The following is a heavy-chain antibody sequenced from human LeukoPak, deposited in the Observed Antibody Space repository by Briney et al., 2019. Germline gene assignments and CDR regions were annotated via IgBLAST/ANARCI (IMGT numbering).Heavy chain of an antibody. CDR1: GFTFSNYW. J-gene: IGHJ4*02. V-gene: IGHV3-74*01. CDR2: INRDGSTT. D-gene: IGHD3-10*01. CDR3: ARDKKSGESSEIDY. Sequence: PGGSLRLSCAASGFTFSNYWVHWVRQAPGKGLVWVSRINRDGSTTNYADSVKGRFTVSRDNAKNTLNLQTNSLRAEDTAVYYCARDKKSGESSEIDYWGQGTLVTVSS.